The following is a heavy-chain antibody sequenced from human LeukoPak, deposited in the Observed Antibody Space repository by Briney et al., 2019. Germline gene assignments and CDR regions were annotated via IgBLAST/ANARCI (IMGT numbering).Heavy chain of an antibody. Sequence: GRSLRLSCAASGFTFGSYGMHWVRQAPGRGLEWVAIISYDGRNKYYADSVEGRFTIYRDNPKNTLYLRMNSPRPEDTAVYYCAKEFRHKFEYWGQGTLVTVSS. CDR3: AKEFRHKFEY. V-gene: IGHV3-30*18. CDR1: GFTFGSYG. CDR2: ISYDGRNK. J-gene: IGHJ4*02.